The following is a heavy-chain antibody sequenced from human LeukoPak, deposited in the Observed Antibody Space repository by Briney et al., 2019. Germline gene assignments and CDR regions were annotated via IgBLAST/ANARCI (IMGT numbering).Heavy chain of an antibody. CDR1: GGSISSSSYY. Sequence: SETLSLTCTVSGGSISSSSYYWSWIRQPPGKGLEWIGEINHSGSTNYNPSLKSRVTISVDTSKNQFSLKLSSVTAADTAVYYCARRGYGSGSYYTGNWFDPWGQGTLVTVSS. CDR2: INHSGST. V-gene: IGHV4-39*07. CDR3: ARRGYGSGSYYTGNWFDP. J-gene: IGHJ5*02. D-gene: IGHD3-10*01.